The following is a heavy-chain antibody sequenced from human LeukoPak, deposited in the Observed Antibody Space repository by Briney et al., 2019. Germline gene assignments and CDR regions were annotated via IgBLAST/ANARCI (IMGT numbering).Heavy chain of an antibody. CDR3: TRAVSCSSTSCYRYYYYYYMDV. CDR1: GGSISSTTYY. Sequence: PAETLSLTCTVSGGSISSTTYYWAWIRQPPGKGLEWIGSIYKAGNTNYSPSLRRRVFISVDTSHNKFSLSLSSVTAADTAVYFCTRAVSCSSTSCYRYYYYYYMDVWGKGTTVTISS. CDR2: IYKAGNT. J-gene: IGHJ6*03. D-gene: IGHD2-2*01. V-gene: IGHV4-39*01.